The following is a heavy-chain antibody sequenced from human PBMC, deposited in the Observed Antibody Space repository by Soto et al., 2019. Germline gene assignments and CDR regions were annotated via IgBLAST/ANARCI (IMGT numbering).Heavy chain of an antibody. J-gene: IGHJ1*01. V-gene: IGHV1-18*01. D-gene: IGHD3-10*01. CDR3: ARDWDYYGSGSTFQH. CDR2: ISAYNGNT. Sequence: QVQLVQSGAEVKKPGASVKVSCKASGYTFSSYGISWVRQAPGQGLEWMGWISAYNGNTNYEQKLQGRVTMPTDTSTRTAYMELRSLRSDDTAVYYCARDWDYYGSGSTFQHWGQGTLVTVSS. CDR1: GYTFSSYG.